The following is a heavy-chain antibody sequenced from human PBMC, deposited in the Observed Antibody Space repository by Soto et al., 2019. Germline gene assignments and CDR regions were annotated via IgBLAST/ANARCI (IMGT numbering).Heavy chain of an antibody. V-gene: IGHV4-59*01. CDR1: GGSISSYY. Sequence: SETLSLTCTVSGGSISSYYWSWIRQPPGKGLEWIGYIYYSGSTNYNPSLKSRVTISVDTSKNQFSLKLSSVTAADTAVYYCARDIVGAAGAPWGQGTLVTVS. J-gene: IGHJ5*02. CDR3: ARDIVGAAGAP. CDR2: IYYSGST. D-gene: IGHD1-26*01.